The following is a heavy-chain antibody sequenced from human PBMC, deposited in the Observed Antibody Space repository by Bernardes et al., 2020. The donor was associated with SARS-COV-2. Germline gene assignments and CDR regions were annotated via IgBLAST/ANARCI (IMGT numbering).Heavy chain of an antibody. CDR1: GFTFSNYA. CDR2: TSASGYST. V-gene: IGHV3-23*01. J-gene: IGHJ6*03. CDR3: AKGVEEYLVYDYMEV. Sequence: GGSLRLSCEASGFTFSNYAIYWVRQAPGKGLEWVSSTSASGYSTDYADSVKGRFTSSRDNSKNTLYLEMNRLRVEDTAVYYCAKGVEEYLVYDYMEVWGRGTTVTVSS. D-gene: IGHD6-6*01.